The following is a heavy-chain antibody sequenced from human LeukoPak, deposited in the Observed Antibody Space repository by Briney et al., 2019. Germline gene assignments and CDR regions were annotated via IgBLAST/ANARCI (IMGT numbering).Heavy chain of an antibody. J-gene: IGHJ4*02. D-gene: IGHD2-21*02. CDR2: INHSGST. V-gene: IGHV4-34*01. CDR1: GGSFSGYY. CDR3: ARFPCGGDCYSDY. Sequence: PSETLSLTCAVYGGSFSGYYWSWIRQPPGKGLEWIGEINHSGSTYYNPSLKSRVTISVDRSKNQFSLKLSSVTAADTAVYYCARFPCGGDCYSDYWGQGTLVTVSS.